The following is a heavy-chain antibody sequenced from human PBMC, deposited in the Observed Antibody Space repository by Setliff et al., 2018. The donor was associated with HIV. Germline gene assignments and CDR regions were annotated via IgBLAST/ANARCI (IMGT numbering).Heavy chain of an antibody. CDR3: ARVLDYYDSSPYYFDY. CDR1: GGSITNADYY. CDR2: IYYSGNS. D-gene: IGHD3-22*01. J-gene: IGHJ4*02. Sequence: SETLSLTCAVSGGSITNADYYWSWIRQPPGKGLEWIGYIYYSGNSYYNPSLKSRVTLSVDTSKNQFSLKLSSVTAADTAMYYCARVLDYYDSSPYYFDYWGQGTLVTVSS. V-gene: IGHV4-30-4*02.